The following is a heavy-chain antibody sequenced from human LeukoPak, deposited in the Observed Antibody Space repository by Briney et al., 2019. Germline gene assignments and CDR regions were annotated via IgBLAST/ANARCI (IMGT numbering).Heavy chain of an antibody. V-gene: IGHV4-59*13. J-gene: IGHJ3*02. D-gene: IGHD2/OR15-2a*01. Sequence: SSETLSLTCTVSGGSISRYYWSWIRQPPGKGLEWIGYIYYSGSTNYNPSLKSRVTISVDTSKNQFSLKLSSVTAADTAVYCCARDLSDDAFDIWGQGTMVTVSS. CDR3: ARDLSDDAFDI. CDR2: IYYSGST. CDR1: GGSISRYY.